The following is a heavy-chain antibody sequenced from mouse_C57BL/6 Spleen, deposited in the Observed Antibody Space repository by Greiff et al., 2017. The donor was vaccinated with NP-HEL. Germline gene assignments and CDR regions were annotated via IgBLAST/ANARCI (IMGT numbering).Heavy chain of an antibody. Sequence: EVQLVESGGGLVKPGGSLKLSCAASGFTFSSYTMSWVRQTPEKRLEWVATISGGGGNTYYPDSVKGRFTISRDNAKNTLYLQMSSLRSEDTALYYCARENYYGRKYFDVWGTGTTVTVSS. J-gene: IGHJ1*03. CDR3: ARENYYGRKYFDV. CDR1: GFTFSSYT. CDR2: ISGGGGNT. D-gene: IGHD1-1*01. V-gene: IGHV5-9*01.